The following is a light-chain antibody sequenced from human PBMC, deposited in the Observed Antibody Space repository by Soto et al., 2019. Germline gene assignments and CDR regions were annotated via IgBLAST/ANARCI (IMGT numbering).Light chain of an antibody. CDR2: EGN. V-gene: IGLV2-23*01. CDR1: SSDVGSYNL. CDR3: CSSAGSGSVV. Sequence: QSALTQPASVSGSPGQSITISCTGTSSDVGSYNLVSWYQQHPGKAPKLIIYEGNKRPSGVSNRLSGSKSGNTASLTISGLQAEDEADYFCCSSAGSGSVVFGGGTKLTVL. J-gene: IGLJ2*01.